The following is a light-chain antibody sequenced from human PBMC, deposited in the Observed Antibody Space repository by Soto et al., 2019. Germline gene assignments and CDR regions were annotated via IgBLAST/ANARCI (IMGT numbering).Light chain of an antibody. CDR2: KAS. CDR1: QSISSW. J-gene: IGKJ1*01. Sequence: DIQMTQSPSTLSASVGDRVTITCRASQSISSWLAWYQQKPGKAPKLLIYKASSLESGVPSRFSGSGSGTDFPLTISSLQPDDFATYYCQQYNNYLWTFGQGTKVEIK. V-gene: IGKV1-5*03. CDR3: QQYNNYLWT.